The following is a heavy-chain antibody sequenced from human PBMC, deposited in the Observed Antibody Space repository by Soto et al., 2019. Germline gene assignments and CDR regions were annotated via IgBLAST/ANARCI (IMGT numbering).Heavy chain of an antibody. V-gene: IGHV3-23*01. CDR1: GFTFSSYA. D-gene: IGHD3-22*01. CDR2: ISGSGGST. CDR3: AKGSHYYDSSGYYGDY. J-gene: IGHJ4*02. Sequence: GGSLRLSCAASGFTFSSYAMSWVRQAPGKGLEWVSAISGSGGSTYYADSVKGRFTISRDTSKHTLYLQMNSLRAEDTAVYYCAKGSHYYDSSGYYGDYWGQGTLVTVSS.